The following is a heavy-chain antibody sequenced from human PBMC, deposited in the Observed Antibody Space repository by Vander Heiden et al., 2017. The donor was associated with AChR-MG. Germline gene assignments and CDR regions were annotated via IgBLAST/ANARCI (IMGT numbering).Heavy chain of an antibody. CDR1: GYTFTSYA. J-gene: IGHJ6*03. Sequence: QVQLVQSGSELKKPGASVTVSCKASGYTFTSYAMNWVRQAPGQGREWMGWINTNTGNPTYAQGFTGRVVFSLDTSVSTAYLQISSLKAEDTAVYYCARGAYCSSTSCYYYYYYYMDVWGKGTTVTVSS. D-gene: IGHD2-2*01. V-gene: IGHV7-4-1*02. CDR2: INTNTGNP. CDR3: ARGAYCSSTSCYYYYYYYMDV.